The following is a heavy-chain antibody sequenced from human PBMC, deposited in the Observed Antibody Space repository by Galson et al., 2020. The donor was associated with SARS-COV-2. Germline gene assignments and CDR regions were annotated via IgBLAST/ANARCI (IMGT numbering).Heavy chain of an antibody. D-gene: IGHD3-10*01. CDR1: GVSISSADYS. V-gene: IGHV4-31*11. CDR2: MSYSENT. Sequence: SQTLSLTCAVSGVSISSADYSWSWIRQHPGKGLEWIGYMSYSENTSYNPSLKSRITISADTSKNQFSLKLTSVTAADTAVYYCARSGSGSYDDSYFFYDMDIWGRGTTVTVSS. J-gene: IGHJ6*02. CDR3: ARSGSGSYDDSYFFYDMDI.